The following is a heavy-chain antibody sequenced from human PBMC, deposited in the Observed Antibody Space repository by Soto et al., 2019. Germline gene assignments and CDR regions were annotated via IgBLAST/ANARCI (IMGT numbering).Heavy chain of an antibody. CDR1: GVSISSGNW. J-gene: IGHJ4*02. D-gene: IGHD3-22*01. Sequence: KASETLSLTCDVSGVSISSGNWWSWVRQPPGKGLEWIAEVYNDGSANYHTSLESRATISVDRSKNQFSLRLSSVTAADTGKYYCARLVYDSRLNYLYFDHWGQGTLVTVSS. CDR2: VYNDGSA. V-gene: IGHV4-4*02. CDR3: ARLVYDSRLNYLYFDH.